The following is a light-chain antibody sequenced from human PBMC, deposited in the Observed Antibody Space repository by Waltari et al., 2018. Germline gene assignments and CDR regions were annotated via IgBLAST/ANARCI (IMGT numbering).Light chain of an antibody. CDR2: WPS. J-gene: IGKJ2*01. CDR3: QQYYSTPHT. Sequence: DIVMTQSPESLAVSLGERATINRKSTQSVLDTSNNRNYLAWYQHKPGQPPRLLFYWPSIREFGVPDRFRGSGSGADFTLTISSLQAEDVAVYYCQQYYSTPHTFGRGTKLEIK. CDR1: QSVLDTSNNRNY. V-gene: IGKV4-1*01.